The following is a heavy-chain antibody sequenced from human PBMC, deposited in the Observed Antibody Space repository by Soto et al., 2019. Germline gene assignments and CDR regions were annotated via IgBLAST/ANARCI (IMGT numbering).Heavy chain of an antibody. V-gene: IGHV4-4*02. Sequence: QVQLQESGPGLVKPSGTLSLTCAVSGGSISSSNWWSWVRQPPGKGLEWIGEIYHSGSTNYNPSLKSRVTISVDKSKNQFSLKLSSVTAADTAVYYCARDRITMVRGHSLHTFDYWGRGTLVTVSS. CDR2: IYHSGST. CDR3: ARDRITMVRGHSLHTFDY. CDR1: GGSISSSNW. D-gene: IGHD3-10*01. J-gene: IGHJ4*02.